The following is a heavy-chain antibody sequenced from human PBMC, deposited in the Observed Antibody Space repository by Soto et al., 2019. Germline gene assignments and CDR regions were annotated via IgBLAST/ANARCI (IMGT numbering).Heavy chain of an antibody. D-gene: IGHD2-2*01. V-gene: IGHV4-34*01. CDR1: GGSFSGYY. CDR3: AGVEGIVVVPAASNWFDP. Sequence: SETLSLTCAVYGGSFSGYYWSWIRQPPGKGLEWIGEINHSGSTNYNPSLKSRVTISVDTSKNQFSLKLSSVTAADTAVYYCAGVEGIVVVPAASNWFDPWGQGTLVTVSS. J-gene: IGHJ5*02. CDR2: INHSGST.